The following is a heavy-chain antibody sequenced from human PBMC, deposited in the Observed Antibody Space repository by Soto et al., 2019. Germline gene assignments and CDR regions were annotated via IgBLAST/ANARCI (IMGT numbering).Heavy chain of an antibody. CDR1: GYTFTGYY. Sequence: ASVKVSCKASGYTFTGYYMHWVRQAPGQGLEWMGWINPNSGGTNYAQKFQGRVTMTRDTSISTAYMELSRLRSDDTAVYYCARDYYDSSRYDPLGAFDICGQGPMVTV. CDR2: INPNSGGT. CDR3: ARDYYDSSRYDPLGAFDI. D-gene: IGHD3-22*01. V-gene: IGHV1-2*02. J-gene: IGHJ3*02.